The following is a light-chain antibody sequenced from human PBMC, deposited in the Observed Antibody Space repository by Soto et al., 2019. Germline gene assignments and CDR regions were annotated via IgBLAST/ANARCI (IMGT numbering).Light chain of an antibody. CDR3: QSYDSSNHVV. J-gene: IGLJ2*01. CDR2: EDN. Sequence: NFMLTQPHSVSESPGKTVTISCTGSSGSIVSNYVQWYQQRPGSAPTTVIYEDNQRPSGVPDRFSGSIDSSSNSASLTISGLKTEDEADYYCQSYDSSNHVVFGGGTKVTVL. CDR1: SGSIVSNY. V-gene: IGLV6-57*02.